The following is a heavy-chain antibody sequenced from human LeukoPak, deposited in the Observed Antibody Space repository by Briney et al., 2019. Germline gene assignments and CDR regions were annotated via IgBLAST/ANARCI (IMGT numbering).Heavy chain of an antibody. CDR1: GGSISSSKW. CDR2: IYHSGST. Sequence: SGTLSLTCAVSGGSISSSKWWSWVRPPPGKGLEWIGEIYHSGSTNYNPSLKSRVTISVDKSKNQFSLKLSSVTAADTAVYYCATVSAFFYDSGSYYTLDYWGQGTLVTVSS. CDR3: ATVSAFFYDSGSYYTLDY. D-gene: IGHD3-10*01. V-gene: IGHV4-4*02. J-gene: IGHJ4*02.